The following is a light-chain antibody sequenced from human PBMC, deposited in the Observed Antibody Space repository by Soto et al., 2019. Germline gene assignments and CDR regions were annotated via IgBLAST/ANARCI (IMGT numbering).Light chain of an antibody. J-gene: IGLJ1*01. CDR2: GNS. V-gene: IGLV1-40*01. Sequence: ESGAPGQRVTISCTGSSSNIGAHYDVHWYQQLPGTAPKLLIYGNSNRPSGVPDRFSGSKSGTSASLAITGLQAEDEADYYCQSYDNTPSAYVYGTGTKVTVL. CDR1: SSNIGAHYD. CDR3: QSYDNTPSAYV.